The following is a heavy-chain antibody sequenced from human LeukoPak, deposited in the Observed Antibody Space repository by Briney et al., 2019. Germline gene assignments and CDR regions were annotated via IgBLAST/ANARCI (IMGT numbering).Heavy chain of an antibody. J-gene: IGHJ3*02. CDR2: ISYDGSNK. CDR1: GFTFSSYA. CDR3: ARGFYGDPPHDAFDI. D-gene: IGHD4-17*01. V-gene: IGHV3-30-3*01. Sequence: GRSLRLSCAASGFTFSSYAMRWVRQAPGKGLEWVAVISYDGSNKYYADSVKGRFTISRDNSKNTLYLQMNSLRAEDTAVYYCARGFYGDPPHDAFDIWGQGTMVTVSS.